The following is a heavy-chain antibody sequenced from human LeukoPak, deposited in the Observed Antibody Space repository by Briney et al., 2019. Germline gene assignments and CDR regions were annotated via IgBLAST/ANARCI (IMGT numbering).Heavy chain of an antibody. J-gene: IGHJ3*02. D-gene: IGHD3-16*01. CDR2: IDRVESNT. V-gene: IGHV3-74*01. CDR3: SSGGTYHVFDI. CDR1: GFIFSTYS. Sequence: GGSLRLSCAASGFIFSTYSMHWVRQAPGKGLVWVSRIDRVESNTIYADSVKGRFTVSRDNATSTLYLQLSILRAADTAVDYCSSGGTYHVFDIWGQGTMVTVSS.